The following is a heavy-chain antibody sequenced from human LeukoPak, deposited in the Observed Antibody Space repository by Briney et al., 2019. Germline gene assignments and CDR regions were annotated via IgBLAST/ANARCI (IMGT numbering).Heavy chain of an antibody. J-gene: IGHJ4*02. V-gene: IGHV3-7*03. CDR1: GFTFSSYW. CDR2: IKQDGSEK. Sequence: GGSLRLSCAASGFTFSSYWMSWVRQAPGKGLEWVANIKQDGSEKYYVDSVKGRFTISRDNSKNTLYLQMNSLRAEDTAVYYCAKVVNLVDTYYFDYWGQGTLVTVSS. D-gene: IGHD2-15*01. CDR3: AKVVNLVDTYYFDY.